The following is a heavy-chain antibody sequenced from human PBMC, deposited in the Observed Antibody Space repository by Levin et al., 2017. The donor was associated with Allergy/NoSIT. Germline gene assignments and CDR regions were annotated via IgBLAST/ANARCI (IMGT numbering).Heavy chain of an antibody. CDR2: ISSSSSTV. D-gene: IGHD1-26*01. V-gene: IGHV3-48*02. CDR1: GFTFSSYS. J-gene: IGHJ4*02. Sequence: PGGSLRLSCAASGFTFSSYSMNWVRQAPGKGLEWVSYISSSSSTVYYADSVKGRFTISRDNAKNSLYLQMNSLRDEDTALYYCARETPRVGATGSWLYCFDYWGQGTLVTVSS. CDR3: ARETPRVGATGSWLYCFDY.